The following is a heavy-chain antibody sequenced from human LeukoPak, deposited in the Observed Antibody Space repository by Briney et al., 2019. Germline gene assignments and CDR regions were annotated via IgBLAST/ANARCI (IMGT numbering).Heavy chain of an antibody. D-gene: IGHD2-2*01. CDR3: ARGLGYCSSTSCYPDAFDI. Sequence: PGGSLRLSCAASGFTFSSYSMNWVRQAPGKGLEWVSSISSSSSYIYYADSVKGRFTISRDNAKNSLYLQMNSLRAEDTAVYDCARGLGYCSSTSCYPDAFDIWGQGTMVTVSS. CDR2: ISSSSSYI. V-gene: IGHV3-21*01. CDR1: GFTFSSYS. J-gene: IGHJ3*02.